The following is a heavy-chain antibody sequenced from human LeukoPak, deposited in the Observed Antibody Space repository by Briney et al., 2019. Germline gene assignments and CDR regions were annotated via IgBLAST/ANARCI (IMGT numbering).Heavy chain of an antibody. Sequence: SQTLSLTCTVSGGSISNYYWSWIRQPPGKGLEWIGRIYTSGSTNYNPSLKSRVTMSVDTSKNQFSLKLSSVTAADTAVYYCARAVAFFSHYDSSGYSYFDYWGQGTLVTVSS. V-gene: IGHV4-4*07. CDR3: ARAVAFFSHYDSSGYSYFDY. J-gene: IGHJ4*02. CDR2: IYTSGST. D-gene: IGHD3-22*01. CDR1: GGSISNYY.